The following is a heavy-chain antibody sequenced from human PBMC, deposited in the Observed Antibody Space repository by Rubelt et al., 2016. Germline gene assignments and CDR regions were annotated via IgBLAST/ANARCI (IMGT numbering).Heavy chain of an antibody. CDR2: INHSGST. J-gene: IGHJ3*02. CDR3: SRYLRAFDI. V-gene: IGHV4-34*01. CDR1: GGSFSGYY. Sequence: QVQLQQWGAGLLKPSETLSLTCAVYGGSFSGYYWSWIRQPPGKGLEWIGEINHSGSTNYNPSLKSSGTRSVDTAKNQFALKLSSVTAADTAVYYCSRYLRAFDIWGQGTMVTVSS.